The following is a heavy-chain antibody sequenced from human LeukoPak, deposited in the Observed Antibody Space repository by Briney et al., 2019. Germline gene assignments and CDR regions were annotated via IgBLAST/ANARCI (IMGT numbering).Heavy chain of an antibody. CDR2: INNDGSST. V-gene: IGHV3-74*01. CDR3: ARGLRLDYYYYYGMDV. Sequence: GGSLRLSCAASGFTFSSYWMHWVRQAPGKGLVWVSRINNDGSSTNYADSVKGRFTVSRDNAKNTLYLQMNSLRAEDTAVYYCARGLRLDYYYYYGMDVWGQGTTVTVSS. D-gene: IGHD2-8*01. J-gene: IGHJ6*02. CDR1: GFTFSSYW.